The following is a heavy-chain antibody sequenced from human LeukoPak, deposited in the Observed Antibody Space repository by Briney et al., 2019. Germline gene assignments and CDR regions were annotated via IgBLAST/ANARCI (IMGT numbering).Heavy chain of an antibody. V-gene: IGHV1-8*01. CDR3: ARAGSLRKYDFWSGYYGAYYYMDV. D-gene: IGHD3-3*01. Sequence: ASVKVSCKASGYTFTSYDINWVRQATGQGLEWMGCINPNSGNTGYAQKFQGRVTMTRNTSISTAYMELSSLRSEDTAVYYCARAGSLRKYDFWSGYYGAYYYMDVWGKGTTVTVSS. CDR2: INPNSGNT. J-gene: IGHJ6*03. CDR1: GYTFTSYD.